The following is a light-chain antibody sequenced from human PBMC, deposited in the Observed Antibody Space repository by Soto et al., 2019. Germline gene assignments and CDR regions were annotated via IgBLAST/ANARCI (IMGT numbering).Light chain of an antibody. V-gene: IGLV1-47*02. CDR3: AAWDDSRSGRV. CDR2: SNN. J-gene: IGLJ3*02. Sequence: QPVLTQPPSASGTPGQRVTISCSGSSSNIGSNYVYWYQQLPGTAPKLLIYSNNQRPSGVPDRFSVSKSGTSASLAISGLRSEDEADYYCAAWDDSRSGRVFGGGTKVTVL. CDR1: SSNIGSNY.